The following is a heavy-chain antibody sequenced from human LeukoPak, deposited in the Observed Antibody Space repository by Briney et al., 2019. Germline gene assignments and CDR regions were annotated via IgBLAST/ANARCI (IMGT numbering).Heavy chain of an antibody. Sequence: ASQTLSLTCTVSGGSISSGSYYWSWIRQPAGKGLEWIGRIYTSGSTNYNPSLKSRVTISVDTSKNQFSLKLSSVTAVDTAVYYCATRVAMADYWGQGTLVTVSS. D-gene: IGHD5-12*01. CDR2: IYTSGST. J-gene: IGHJ4*02. V-gene: IGHV4-61*02. CDR3: ATRVAMADY. CDR1: GGSISSGSYY.